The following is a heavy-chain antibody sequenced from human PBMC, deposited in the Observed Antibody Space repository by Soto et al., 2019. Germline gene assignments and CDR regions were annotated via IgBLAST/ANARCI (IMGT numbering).Heavy chain of an antibody. D-gene: IGHD2-8*01. CDR1: GFTFDDYA. V-gene: IGHV3-9*01. CDR2: ISWNSGSI. J-gene: IGHJ4*02. CDR3: AKLRIDIVLIGPFDY. Sequence: GGSLRLSCAASGFTFDDYAMHWVRQAPGKGLEWVSGISWNSGSIGYADSVKGRFTISRDNAKNSLYLQMNSLRAEDTALYHCAKLRIDIVLIGPFDYWGQGTLVTVSS.